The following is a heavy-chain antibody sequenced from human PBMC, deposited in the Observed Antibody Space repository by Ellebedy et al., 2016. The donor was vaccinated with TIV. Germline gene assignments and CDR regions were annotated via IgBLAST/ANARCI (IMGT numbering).Heavy chain of an antibody. CDR3: ARRASYGDYAVQVNPWFDP. J-gene: IGHJ5*02. D-gene: IGHD4-17*01. CDR1: GFNCRSYW. Sequence: GESLKISCAASGFNCRSYWMTWVRQAPGKGLEWVAKIRQEGDEIYYVESVKGRFTISRDNAKNPLFLQMNSLRVEDTAVYYCARRASYGDYAVQVNPWFDPWGQGTLVTVSS. V-gene: IGHV3-7*01. CDR2: IRQEGDEI.